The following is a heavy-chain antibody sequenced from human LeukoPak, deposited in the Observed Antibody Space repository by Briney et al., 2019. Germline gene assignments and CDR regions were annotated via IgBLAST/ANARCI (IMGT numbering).Heavy chain of an antibody. CDR1: GYTFTGYY. V-gene: IGHV1-2*06. D-gene: IGHD2-15*01. J-gene: IGHJ6*03. CDR2: INPNSGGT. CDR3: ARDVVVAAPGYYMDV. Sequence: ASVKVSCKASGYTFTGYYMHWVRQAPGQGLEWMGRINPNSGGTNYAQKFQGRVTMTRDTSIRTAYMEVSRLRSDETAVYYCARDVVVAAPGYYMDVWGKGTTVTVSS.